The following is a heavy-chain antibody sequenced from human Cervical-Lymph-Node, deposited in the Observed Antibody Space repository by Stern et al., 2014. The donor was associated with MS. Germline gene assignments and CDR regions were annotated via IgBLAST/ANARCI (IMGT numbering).Heavy chain of an antibody. CDR2: INTRGSTI. D-gene: IGHD4-17*01. V-gene: IGHV3-11*01. CDR3: ATVSTATPDYYFDF. CDR1: GFTFGDFY. Sequence: DQLVESGGGLVKPGGSLRLSCTTSGFTFGDFYMAWIRQAPGKGLECLSYINTRGSTIYYADSVKGRFTISRDNAQNSLYLHMNSLKAEDTAVYYCATVSTATPDYYFDFWGQGTVVTVSS. J-gene: IGHJ4*02.